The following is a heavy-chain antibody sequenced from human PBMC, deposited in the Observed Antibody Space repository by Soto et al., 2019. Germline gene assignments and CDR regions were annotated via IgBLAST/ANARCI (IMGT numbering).Heavy chain of an antibody. CDR2: INPSDRST. J-gene: IGHJ6*02. Sequence: GASVKVSCKASGYAFTSYFMHWVRQAPGQGLEWMGIINPSDRSTNYAQKFQERVTITRDLSTNTIYMDLSGLRSEDTAVYYCAASPSFWQNYYYGAMDVWGQGTTVTVSS. CDR3: AASPSFWQNYYYGAMDV. V-gene: IGHV1-46*01. CDR1: GYAFTSYF.